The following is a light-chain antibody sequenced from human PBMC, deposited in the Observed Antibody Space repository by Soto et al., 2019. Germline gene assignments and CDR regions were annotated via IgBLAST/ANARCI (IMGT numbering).Light chain of an antibody. V-gene: IGKV3-20*01. J-gene: IGKJ1*01. CDR1: QSVSSN. Sequence: EIVMTKSAATLSVSPGERATLSCRASQSVSSNLAWYQQKPGQAPRLLIYGASSRATGIPDRFSGSGSGTDFTLTISRLEPEDFAVYYCQQYGSSPRTFGQGTKVDIK. CDR3: QQYGSSPRT. CDR2: GAS.